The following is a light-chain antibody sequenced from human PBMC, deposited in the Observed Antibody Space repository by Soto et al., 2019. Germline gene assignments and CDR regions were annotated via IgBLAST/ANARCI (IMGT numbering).Light chain of an antibody. V-gene: IGLV2-14*01. CDR1: SSDVGGYNH. J-gene: IGLJ1*01. Sequence: QSVLTQPASVSGSPGQSITISCTGTSSDVGGYNHVSWYQQHPGKAPKLMIHDVSNRPSGVSHRFSGSKSGSTASLTISGLQAEDEADYYCSSYTSSSTDVFGTGTKLTVL. CDR3: SSYTSSSTDV. CDR2: DVS.